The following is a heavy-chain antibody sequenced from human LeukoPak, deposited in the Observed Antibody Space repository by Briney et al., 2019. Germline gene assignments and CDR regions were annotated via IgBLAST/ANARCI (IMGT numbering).Heavy chain of an antibody. J-gene: IGHJ5*02. CDR1: GFTLSNYA. Sequence: GGSLRLSCAVSGFTLSNYAMSWVRQAPGKGLEWVSGISGSGDITYYADSVKGRFTISRDNSKNTLYLQMNSLRGEDTATYHCAKDEHNWNYAWFDLWGQGTLVTVSS. CDR3: AKDEHNWNYAWFDL. CDR2: ISGSGDIT. D-gene: IGHD1-7*01. V-gene: IGHV3-23*01.